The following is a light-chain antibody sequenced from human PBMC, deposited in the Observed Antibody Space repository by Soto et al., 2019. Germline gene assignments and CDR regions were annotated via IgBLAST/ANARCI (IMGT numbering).Light chain of an antibody. J-gene: IGLJ1*01. Sequence: QSVLTQPASVSGSHGQSITISCTGTSSDFGDFNYVFWYQQHPGKAPKLLIYDVSNRPSGVSNRFSGSKSGDTASLTISGLQAEDEADYYCTSYTTSITYVFGTGTKLTVL. CDR3: TSYTTSITYV. CDR2: DVS. V-gene: IGLV2-14*03. CDR1: SSDFGDFNY.